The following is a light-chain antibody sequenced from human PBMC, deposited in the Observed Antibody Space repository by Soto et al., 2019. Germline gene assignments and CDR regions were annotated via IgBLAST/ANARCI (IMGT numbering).Light chain of an antibody. CDR2: DAS. J-gene: IGKJ4*02. CDR3: QQRRNWRLT. V-gene: IGKV3-11*01. CDR1: QSVSSY. Sequence: EIVLTQSPATLSLSPGERATLSCRASQSVSSYLAWYQQKPGQAPRLLIYDASNRATGIPARFSGSGSGTDFTLTIGRLEPEDFAVYCCQQRRNWRLTLGGGTKVEIK.